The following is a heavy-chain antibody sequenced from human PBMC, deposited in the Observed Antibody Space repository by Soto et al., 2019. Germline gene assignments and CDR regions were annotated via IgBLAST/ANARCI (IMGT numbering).Heavy chain of an antibody. CDR2: ISSSSSTI. J-gene: IGHJ6*02. CDR3: AKVERYYYYYGMDV. CDR1: GFTFSSYS. V-gene: IGHV3-48*01. Sequence: PGGSLRLSCAASGFTFSSYSMNWVRQAPGKGLEWVSSISSSSSTIYYADSVKGRFTISRDNAKNTLYLQMNSLRAEDTAVYYCAKVERYYYYYGMDVWGQGTTVTVSS. D-gene: IGHD1-1*01.